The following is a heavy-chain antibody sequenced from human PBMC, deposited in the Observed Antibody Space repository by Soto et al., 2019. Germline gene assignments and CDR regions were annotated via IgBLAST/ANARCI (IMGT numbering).Heavy chain of an antibody. Sequence: QVQLQESGPGLVKPSQTLSLTCTVSGGSISSGGYYWSWIRQHPGKGLEWIGYIYYSGSTYYNPALKSRVTISVDTSKNQCSLKLSSVTAADTAVYYCARGAARYSSSHWFDPWGQGTLVTVSS. CDR2: IYYSGST. V-gene: IGHV4-31*03. J-gene: IGHJ5*02. CDR3: ARGAARYSSSHWFDP. D-gene: IGHD6-13*01. CDR1: GGSISSGGYY.